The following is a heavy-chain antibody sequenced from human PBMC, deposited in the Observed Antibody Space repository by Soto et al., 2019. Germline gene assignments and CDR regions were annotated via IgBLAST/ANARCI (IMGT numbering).Heavy chain of an antibody. V-gene: IGHV4-30-4*01. D-gene: IGHD3-9*01. CDR3: ARDHYVYDILTGYGYYYGMDV. J-gene: IGHJ6*02. CDR1: GGSISSGDYY. Sequence: SETLSLTCTVSGGSISSGDYYWSWIRQPPGKDLEWIGYIYYSGSTYYNPSLKSRVTISVDTSKNQFSLKLSSVTAADTAVYYCARDHYVYDILTGYGYYYGMDVWGQGTTVTVSS. CDR2: IYYSGST.